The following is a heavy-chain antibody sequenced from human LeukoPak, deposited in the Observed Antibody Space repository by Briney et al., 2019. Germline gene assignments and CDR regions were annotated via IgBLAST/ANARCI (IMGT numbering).Heavy chain of an antibody. Sequence: GGSLRLSCAASGFTFSTYWMHWVRQAPGTGLVWVSLINSDGSSTNYADSVKGRFTISRDNAKNTLYLQMNSLRAEDTAVNYCANGGITGTQNWFDPWGQGTLVTVSS. CDR1: GFTFSTYW. J-gene: IGHJ5*02. CDR2: INSDGSST. CDR3: ANGGITGTQNWFDP. D-gene: IGHD1-20*01. V-gene: IGHV3-74*01.